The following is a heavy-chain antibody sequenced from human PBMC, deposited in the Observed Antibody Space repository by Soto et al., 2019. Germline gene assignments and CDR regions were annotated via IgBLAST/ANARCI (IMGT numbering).Heavy chain of an antibody. CDR2: IYASGST. Sequence: PSETLSLTCAVSGGSFSSYYWSWIRQPAGKGLEWIGRIYASGSTNYNPSLKSRVTMSVDTSENHLSLTLNSVTSADTAVYFCARDRRDGYKRYFEFWGQGNQVTVSS. CDR3: ARDRRDGYKRYFEF. D-gene: IGHD5-12*01. V-gene: IGHV4-4*07. J-gene: IGHJ4*02. CDR1: GGSFSSYY.